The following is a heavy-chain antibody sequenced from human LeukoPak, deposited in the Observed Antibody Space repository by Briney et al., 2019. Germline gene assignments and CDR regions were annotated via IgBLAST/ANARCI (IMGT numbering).Heavy chain of an antibody. J-gene: IGHJ4*02. Sequence: SETLSLTCAVSGGSISSYYWSWIRQPPGKGPEYIGYIYYSGSTNYNPSLKSRVTISVDTSKNQFSLKLSSVTAADTAVYYCARGHGGKRPVDYWGQGTLVTVSS. CDR3: ARGHGGKRPVDY. CDR2: IYYSGST. CDR1: GGSISSYY. D-gene: IGHD4-23*01. V-gene: IGHV4-59*01.